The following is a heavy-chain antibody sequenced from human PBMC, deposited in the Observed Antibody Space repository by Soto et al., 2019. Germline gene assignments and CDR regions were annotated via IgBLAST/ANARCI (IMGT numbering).Heavy chain of an antibody. J-gene: IGHJ4*02. CDR2: IYWDDDK. V-gene: IGHV2-5*02. CDR1: GFSLSTSGVG. Sequence: QITLKESGPTLVKPTQTLTLTCTFSGFSLSTSGVGVGWVRQPQGKALEWLVFIYWDDDKRYSPSLRSRLTITKDTSKNQVVLTMTNVDPVDTATYFCAHRRIGVSQWNYGDFDYWGQGTLVTVSS. CDR3: AHRRIGVSQWNYGDFDY. D-gene: IGHD6-19*01.